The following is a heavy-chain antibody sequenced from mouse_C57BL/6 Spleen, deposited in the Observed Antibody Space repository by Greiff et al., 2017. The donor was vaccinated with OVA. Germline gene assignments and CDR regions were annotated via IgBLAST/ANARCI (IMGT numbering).Heavy chain of an antibody. CDR3: ASYYGSSLYYFDY. Sequence: QVQLKESGAELVKPGASVKLSCKASGYTFTSYWMQWVKQRPGQGLEWIGEIDPSDSYTNYNQKFKGKATLTVDTSSSTAYMQLSSLTSEDSAVYYCASYYGSSLYYFDYWGQGTTLTVSS. D-gene: IGHD1-1*01. J-gene: IGHJ2*01. V-gene: IGHV1-50*01. CDR1: GYTFTSYW. CDR2: IDPSDSYT.